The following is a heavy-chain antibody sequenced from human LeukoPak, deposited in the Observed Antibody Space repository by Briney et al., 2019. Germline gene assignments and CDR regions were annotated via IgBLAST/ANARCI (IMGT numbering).Heavy chain of an antibody. CDR2: MNPNSGNT. D-gene: IGHD4/OR15-4a*01. J-gene: IGHJ6*03. V-gene: IGHV1-8*01. CDR1: GYTFTSYD. CDR3: ARRSRTLTYYYCYYMDV. Sequence: ASVKVSCKASGYTFTSYDINWVRQATGQGLEWMGWMNPNSGNTGYAQKFQGRVTMTRSTSISTAYMELSSLRSEDTAVYYCARRSRTLTYYYCYYMDVWGKGTTVTVSS.